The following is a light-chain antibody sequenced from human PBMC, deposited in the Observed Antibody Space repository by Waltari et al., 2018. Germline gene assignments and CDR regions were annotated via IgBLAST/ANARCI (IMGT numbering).Light chain of an antibody. V-gene: IGLV1-40*01. Sequence: QSVLTQPPSVSGAPGQRVTISCTGSSPNIGAGYDVQWYQPPPGTAPNLVISGNSKRPSGGPDRFSGSESGTSAALAITGLQAEDEADYYCQSYDSSLSGSLFGGGTKLTVL. J-gene: IGLJ2*01. CDR2: GNS. CDR3: QSYDSSLSGSL. CDR1: SPNIGAGYD.